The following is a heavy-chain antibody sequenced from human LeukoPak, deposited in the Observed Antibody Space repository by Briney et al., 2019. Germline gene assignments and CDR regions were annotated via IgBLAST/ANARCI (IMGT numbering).Heavy chain of an antibody. D-gene: IGHD6-13*01. V-gene: IGHV3-21*01. Sequence: GGSLRLSCAASGFSFSSFSMNWVRQAPGKGLEWVSSISSGSGYKYYADSMKGRFTVSRDNAKNSLYLQMNSLRVEDTAVYFCAREGLAAAGLDYWGQGTLVTVSS. CDR1: GFSFSSFS. CDR3: AREGLAAAGLDY. J-gene: IGHJ4*02. CDR2: ISSGSGYK.